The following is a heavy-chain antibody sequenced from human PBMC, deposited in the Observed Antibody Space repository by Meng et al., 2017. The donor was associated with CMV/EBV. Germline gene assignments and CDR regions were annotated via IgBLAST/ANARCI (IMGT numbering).Heavy chain of an antibody. V-gene: IGHV2-26*01. CDR3: ARISGWGWFDP. Sequence: SGPTLVKPTETLTLTCTVPGFSLSNARMGVSWIRQPPGKALEWLAHIFSNDEKSYSTSLKSRLTISKGTSKSQVVLTMTNMDPVDTATYYCARISGWGWFDPWGQGTLVTVSS. CDR1: GFSLSNARMG. CDR2: IFSNDEK. J-gene: IGHJ5*02. D-gene: IGHD1-14*01.